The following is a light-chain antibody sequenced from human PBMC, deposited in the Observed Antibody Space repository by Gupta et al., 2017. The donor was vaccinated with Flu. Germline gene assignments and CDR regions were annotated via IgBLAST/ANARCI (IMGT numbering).Light chain of an antibody. CDR2: GAS. CDR1: QSVSSSY. V-gene: IGKV3-20*01. CDR3: QQYGSSWT. J-gene: IGKJ1*01. Sequence: PGTLSLSPGERATLSCRASQSVSSSYLAWYQQKPGQAPRLLIYGASSRATGIPDRFSGSGSGTDFTLTISRLEPEDFAVYYCQQYGSSWTFGQGTKVEIK.